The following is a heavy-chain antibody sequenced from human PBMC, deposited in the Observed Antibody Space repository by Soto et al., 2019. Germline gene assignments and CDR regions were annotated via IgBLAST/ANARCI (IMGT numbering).Heavy chain of an antibody. J-gene: IGHJ3*02. D-gene: IGHD3-16*01. CDR3: ARKRRYGAFDI. Sequence: SETLSLTCTVSGGSISSGGYYWSWIRQHPGKGLEWIGDIYYSGSTYYNPSLKSRVTISVDTSKNQFSLKLSSVTAADTAVYYCARKRRYGAFDIWGQGTMVTVSS. V-gene: IGHV4-31*03. CDR1: GGSISSGGYY. CDR2: IYYSGST.